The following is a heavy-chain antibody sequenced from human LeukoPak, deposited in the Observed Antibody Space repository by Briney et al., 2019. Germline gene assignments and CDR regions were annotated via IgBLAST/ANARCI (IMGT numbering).Heavy chain of an antibody. Sequence: GASVKVSCKASGGTLSSYAISWVRQAPGQGLEWMGGIIPIFGTANYAQKFQGRVTITTDESTSTAYMELSSLRSEDTAVYYCARGDSVAGTVSFDYWGQGTLVTVSS. V-gene: IGHV1-69*05. J-gene: IGHJ4*02. CDR3: ARGDSVAGTVSFDY. CDR1: GGTLSSYA. CDR2: IIPIFGTA. D-gene: IGHD6-19*01.